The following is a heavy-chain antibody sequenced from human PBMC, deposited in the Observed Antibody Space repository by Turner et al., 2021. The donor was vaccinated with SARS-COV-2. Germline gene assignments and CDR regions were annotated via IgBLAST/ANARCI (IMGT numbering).Heavy chain of an antibody. J-gene: IGHJ4*02. V-gene: IGHV3-7*01. CDR3: AGVSSSSWSFDY. Sequence: EVQLVLSAGGLVHPGGSLRLSCAASGFTFSMDWMGWVRQVPGKGLEWVANIKQDGREKYYVVSVEGRFTISRENAKNSLYLQMNSLRAEDTVVYYWAGVSSSSWSFDYWGQGTLVTVSS. CDR2: IKQDGREK. D-gene: IGHD6-13*01. CDR1: GFTFSMDW.